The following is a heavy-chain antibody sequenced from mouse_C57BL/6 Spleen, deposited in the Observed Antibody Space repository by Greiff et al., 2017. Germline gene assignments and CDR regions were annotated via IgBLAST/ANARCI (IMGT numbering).Heavy chain of an antibody. J-gene: IGHJ2*01. V-gene: IGHV5-16*01. CDR3: ARANFDY. Sequence: EVKLVESEGGLVQPGSSMKLSCTASGFTFSDYYMAWVRQVPEKGLEWVANINYDGSSTYYLDSLKSRFIISRDNAKNILYLQMSSLKSEDTATYYCARANFDYWCQGTTLTVSS. CDR1: GFTFSDYY. CDR2: INYDGSST.